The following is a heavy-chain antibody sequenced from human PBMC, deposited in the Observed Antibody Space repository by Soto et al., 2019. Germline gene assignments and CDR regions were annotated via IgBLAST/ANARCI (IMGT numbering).Heavy chain of an antibody. CDR3: ARVEWLMTGYFDY. V-gene: IGHV3-30-3*01. J-gene: IGHJ4*02. D-gene: IGHD6-19*01. CDR1: GFTFSSYA. CDR2: VSYDGSNN. Sequence: GGSLRLSCAASGFTFSSYAMHWVRQAPGKGLEWVAVVSYDGSNNYYADSVKGRFTISRDNSKNTLYLQMNSLRAEDTAVYYCARVEWLMTGYFDYWGQGTLVTVSS.